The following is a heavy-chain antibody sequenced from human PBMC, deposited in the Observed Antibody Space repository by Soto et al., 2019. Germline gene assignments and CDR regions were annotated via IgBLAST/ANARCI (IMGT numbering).Heavy chain of an antibody. CDR2: ISYDGNSK. V-gene: IGHV3-30-3*01. D-gene: IGHD2-15*01. CDR1: GFTFSNYA. CDR3: AKDPRYCSGGTCFTEGEHWLDS. Sequence: QVQLVESGGGVVQPGRSLRLSCAASGFTFSNYAMHWVRQAPGKGLEWVAVISYDGNSKFYTDSLKGRFSISRDNSKNTPYLQMNGLRAEDTAVYYCAKDPRYCSGGTCFTEGEHWLDSWGQGTLVTVSS. J-gene: IGHJ5*01.